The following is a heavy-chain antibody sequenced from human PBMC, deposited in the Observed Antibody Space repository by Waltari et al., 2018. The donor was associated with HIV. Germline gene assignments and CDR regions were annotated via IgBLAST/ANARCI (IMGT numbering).Heavy chain of an antibody. CDR2: IYTSGST. CDR3: ARDRNGDFRWFDP. Sequence: QVQLQESGPGLVKPSQTLSLTCTVSGGSISSGNYYWGWIRQPAGKGREWIGRIYTSGSTNYNPPLKRRVTISVDTSKNRFSRKLSSVTAADTAVYYWARDRNGDFRWFDPCGQGILVTVSS. D-gene: IGHD4-17*01. CDR1: GGSISSGNYY. V-gene: IGHV4-61*02. J-gene: IGHJ5*02.